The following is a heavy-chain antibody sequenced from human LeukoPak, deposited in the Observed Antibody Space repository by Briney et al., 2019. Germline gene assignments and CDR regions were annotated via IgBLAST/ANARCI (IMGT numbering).Heavy chain of an antibody. CDR2: IKQDGSDM. Sequence: AGGSLSLSCAASGFTFSTHWMSWVRRAPGKGLEWVANIKQDGSDMYYVGSVEGRFTISRDNPKNSLYLQMNSLRAEDTAVYYCARLTSGTYSNWGQGSLISVSS. CDR1: GFTFSTHW. V-gene: IGHV3-7*01. J-gene: IGHJ4*02. CDR3: ARLTSGTYSN. D-gene: IGHD1-26*01.